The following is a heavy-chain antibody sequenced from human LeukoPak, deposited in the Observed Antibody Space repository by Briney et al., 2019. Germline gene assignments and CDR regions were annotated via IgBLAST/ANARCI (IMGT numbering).Heavy chain of an antibody. V-gene: IGHV1-69*13. CDR3: ARGAPGVQRAFDI. CDR1: GGTFSSYA. Sequence: ASVKVSCKASGGTFSSYAISWVRQAPGQGLEWMGGIIPIFGTANYAQKFQGRVTITADESTSTAYMELSSLRSEDTAVYYCARGAPGVQRAFDIWGQGTMVTVSS. CDR2: IIPIFGTA. J-gene: IGHJ3*02. D-gene: IGHD2-8*01.